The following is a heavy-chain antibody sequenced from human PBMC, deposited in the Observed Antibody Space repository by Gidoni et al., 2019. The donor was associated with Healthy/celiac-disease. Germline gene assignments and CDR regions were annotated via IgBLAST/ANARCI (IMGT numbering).Heavy chain of an antibody. CDR1: GFTFSSYA. CDR3: ASPPEEYYYGSGVDY. D-gene: IGHD3-10*01. Sequence: LRLSCAASGFTFSSYAMHWVRQAPGKGLEWVAVISYDGSNKYYADSVKGRFTISRDNSKNTLYLQMNSLRAEDTAVYYCASPPEEYYYGSGVDYWGQGTLVTVSS. V-gene: IGHV3-30-3*01. J-gene: IGHJ4*02. CDR2: ISYDGSNK.